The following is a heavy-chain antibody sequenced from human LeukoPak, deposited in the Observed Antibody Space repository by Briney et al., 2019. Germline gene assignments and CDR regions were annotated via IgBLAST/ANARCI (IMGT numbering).Heavy chain of an antibody. D-gene: IGHD3-22*01. Sequence: SETLSLTCTVSGGSISSYHWSWIRQPPGKGLEWIGYIYYSGSTNYNPSLKSRVTISVDTSKNQFSLKLSSVTAADTAVYYCARGGGSSGYFDYWGQGTLVTVSS. CDR1: GGSISSYH. V-gene: IGHV4-59*01. J-gene: IGHJ4*02. CDR3: ARGGGSSGYFDY. CDR2: IYYSGST.